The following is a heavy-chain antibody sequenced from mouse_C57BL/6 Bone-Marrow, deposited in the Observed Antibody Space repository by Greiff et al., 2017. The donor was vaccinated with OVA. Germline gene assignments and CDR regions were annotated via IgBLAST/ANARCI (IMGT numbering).Heavy chain of an antibody. Sequence: VKLQQPGAELVKPGASVKLSCKASGYTFTSYWMHWVKQRPGQGLEWIGMIHPNSGSTNYNEKFKSKATLTVDKSSSTAYMQLSSLTSEDSAVYYCAIYYGKGFAYWGQGTLVTVSA. CDR1: GYTFTSYW. D-gene: IGHD2-1*01. CDR2: IHPNSGST. J-gene: IGHJ3*01. V-gene: IGHV1-64*01. CDR3: AIYYGKGFAY.